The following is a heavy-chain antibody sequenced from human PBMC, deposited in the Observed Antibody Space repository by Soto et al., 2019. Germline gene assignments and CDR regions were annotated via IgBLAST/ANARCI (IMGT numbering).Heavy chain of an antibody. V-gene: IGHV3-30*18. D-gene: IGHD6-13*01. CDR1: GFTFSSYG. J-gene: IGHJ4*02. CDR2: ISYDGSNK. Sequence: GGSLRLSCAASGFTFSSYGMHWVRQAPGKGLEWVAVISYDGSNKYYADSVKGRFTISRDNSKNTLYLQMNSLRAEDTAVYYCAKDQAAAGHYYFDYWGQGTLVTVSS. CDR3: AKDQAAAGHYYFDY.